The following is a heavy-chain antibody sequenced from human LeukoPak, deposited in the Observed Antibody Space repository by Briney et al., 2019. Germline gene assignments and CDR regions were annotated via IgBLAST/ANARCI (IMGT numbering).Heavy chain of an antibody. Sequence: PGGSLRLSCAASGFTFSSYGMHWVRQAPGKGLEWVAVMWYDGSNKYYADSVKGRFTISRDNSKNTLYLQINSLRAEDTAVYYCAKDLDYWGQGTLVTVSS. CDR3: AKDLDY. CDR1: GFTFSSYG. J-gene: IGHJ4*02. CDR2: MWYDGSNK. V-gene: IGHV3-33*06.